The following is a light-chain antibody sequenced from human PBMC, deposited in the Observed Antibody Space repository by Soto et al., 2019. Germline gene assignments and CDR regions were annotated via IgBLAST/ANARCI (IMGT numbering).Light chain of an antibody. J-gene: IGLJ2*01. CDR1: SGHSRNA. V-gene: IGLV4-69*01. CDR3: QAWVTGIGV. Sequence: QLVLTQSPSASASLGASVKLTCTLSSGHSRNAIAWHQQQPEKGPRYLMKINSDGSHIKGDEIPDRCSGSSSGAERYLTISSLQSEDEADYYCQAWVTGIGVFGGGTKVTVL. CDR2: INSDGSH.